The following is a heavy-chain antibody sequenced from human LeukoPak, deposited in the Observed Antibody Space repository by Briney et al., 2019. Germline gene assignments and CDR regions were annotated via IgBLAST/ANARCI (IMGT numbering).Heavy chain of an antibody. CDR1: GFTVSSNY. J-gene: IGHJ6*02. CDR2: IYSGVST. V-gene: IGHV3-66*02. D-gene: IGHD4-17*01. CDR3: ARDPPLDYGDYYYYYGMDV. Sequence: GGSLRLSCAASGFTVSSNYMSWVRQAPGKGLEWVSVIYSGVSTYYADSVKGRFTISRDNSKNTMYLQMNSLRAEDTAVYYCARDPPLDYGDYYYYYGMDVWGQGTTVTVSS.